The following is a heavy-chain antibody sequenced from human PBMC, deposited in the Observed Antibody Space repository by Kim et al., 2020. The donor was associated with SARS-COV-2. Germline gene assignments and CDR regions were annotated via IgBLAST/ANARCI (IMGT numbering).Heavy chain of an antibody. CDR1: GGSFSGYY. D-gene: IGHD5-18*01. CDR2: INHSGST. V-gene: IGHV4-34*01. CDR3: ARFSVDTAMVSAFDI. Sequence: SETLSLTCAVYGGSFSGYYWSWIRQPPGKGLEWIGEINHSGSTNYNPSLKSRVTISVDTSKNQFSLKLSSVTAADTAVYYCARFSVDTAMVSAFDIWGQGTMVTVSS. J-gene: IGHJ3*02.